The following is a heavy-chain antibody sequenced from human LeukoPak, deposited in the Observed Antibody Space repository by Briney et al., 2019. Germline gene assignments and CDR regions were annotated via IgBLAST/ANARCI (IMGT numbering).Heavy chain of an antibody. J-gene: IGHJ6*02. CDR3: ARDGLGYCSSTSCYRPMDV. CDR1: GYTFTGYY. V-gene: IGHV1-2*02. CDR2: INPNSGGT. Sequence: ASVKVSCKASGYTFTGYYMHWVRQAPGQGLEWMGWINPNSGGTNYAQKFQGRVTMTRDTSISTAYMELSRLRSDDTAVYYCARDGLGYCSSTSCYRPMDVWGQGTTVPVSS. D-gene: IGHD2-2*01.